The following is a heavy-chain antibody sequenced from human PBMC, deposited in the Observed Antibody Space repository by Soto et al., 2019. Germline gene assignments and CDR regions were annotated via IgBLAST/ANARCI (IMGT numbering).Heavy chain of an antibody. CDR3: ARDFVYYDFWSGYLYYYYYGMDV. J-gene: IGHJ6*02. CDR2: ISAYNGNT. V-gene: IGHV1-18*04. CDR1: GYTFTSYG. Sequence: ASVKVSCKASGYTFTSYGISWVRQAPGQGLEWMGWISAYNGNTNYAQKLQGRVTMTTDTSTSTAYMELRSLRSDDTAVYYCARDFVYYDFWSGYLYYYYYGMDVWGQGTTVTVSS. D-gene: IGHD3-3*01.